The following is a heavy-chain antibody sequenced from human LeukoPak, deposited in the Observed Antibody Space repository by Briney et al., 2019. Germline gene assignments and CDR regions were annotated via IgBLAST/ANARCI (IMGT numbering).Heavy chain of an antibody. J-gene: IGHJ6*02. Sequence: GGSLRLSCAASGFTFSSYSTNWVRQAPGKGLEWVSYISSSSSTIYYADSVKGRFTISRDNAKNSLYLQMNSLRAEDTAVYYCAKARQQLGMDVWGQGTTVTVSS. D-gene: IGHD6-13*01. CDR3: AKARQQLGMDV. CDR2: ISSSSSTI. V-gene: IGHV3-48*01. CDR1: GFTFSSYS.